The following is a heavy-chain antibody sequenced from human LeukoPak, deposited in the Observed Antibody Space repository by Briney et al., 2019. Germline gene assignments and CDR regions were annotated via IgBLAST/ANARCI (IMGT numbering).Heavy chain of an antibody. CDR1: GFTLSTYW. D-gene: IGHD1-26*01. J-gene: IGHJ4*02. CDR3: ARDKVVGATIFDY. Sequence: GWSLRLSCAASGFTLSTYWMSWVRQAPGKGLEWVANIKQDGSEIYYVDSVKGRFTISRDNAKNSLYLQMNSLRAEDTAVYYCARDKVVGATIFDYWGQGTLVTVSS. V-gene: IGHV3-7*03. CDR2: IKQDGSEI.